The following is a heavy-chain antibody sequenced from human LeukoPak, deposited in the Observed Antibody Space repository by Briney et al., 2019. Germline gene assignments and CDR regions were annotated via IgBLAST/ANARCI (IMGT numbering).Heavy chain of an antibody. Sequence: HAGGSLRLSCAASGFTFSSYEMNWVRQAPGRGLEWVSYISSSGSTIYYADSVKGRFTISRDNAKNSLYLQMNSLRAEDTAVYYCARVEKLPTALLWFGELVGGPRIDAFDIWGQGTMVTVSS. V-gene: IGHV3-48*03. CDR1: GFTFSSYE. J-gene: IGHJ3*02. CDR3: ARVEKLPTALLWFGELVGGPRIDAFDI. CDR2: ISSSGSTI. D-gene: IGHD3-10*01.